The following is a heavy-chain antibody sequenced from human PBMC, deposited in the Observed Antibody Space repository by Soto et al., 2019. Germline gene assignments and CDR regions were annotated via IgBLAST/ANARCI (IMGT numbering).Heavy chain of an antibody. CDR2: IYYSGST. D-gene: IGHD4-4*01. J-gene: IGHJ3*02. CDR1: GGSISSSSYY. CDR3: ARLPVDAFDI. V-gene: IGHV4-61*05. Sequence: TLSLTCTVSGGSISSSSYYWAWIRQPPGKGLEWIGYIYYSGSTNYNPSLKSRVTISVDTSKNQFSLKLTSVTAADTAVYYCARLPVDAFDIWGQGTMVTVSS.